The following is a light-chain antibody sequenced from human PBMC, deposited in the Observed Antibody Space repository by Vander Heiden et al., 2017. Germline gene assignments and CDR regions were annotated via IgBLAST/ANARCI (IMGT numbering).Light chain of an antibody. CDR1: QSVSSSY. Sequence: EIVLTQSPGTLSLSPGERATLSCRASQSVSSSYLAWHQQKPGQAPRLLIYGASSRATGIPDRFSGSVSGTDFTLTISRLEPEDFAVYYCQQYGSSPLTFGGGTKVEIK. J-gene: IGKJ4*01. CDR2: GAS. CDR3: QQYGSSPLT. V-gene: IGKV3-20*01.